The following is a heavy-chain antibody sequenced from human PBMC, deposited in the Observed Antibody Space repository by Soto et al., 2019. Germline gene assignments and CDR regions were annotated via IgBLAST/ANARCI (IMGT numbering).Heavy chain of an antibody. CDR3: ARDVDADFRTDFDY. J-gene: IGHJ4*02. V-gene: IGHV3-30*03. D-gene: IGHD4-17*01. Sequence: GGSLRLSCAASGFSFSTYGMHWVRQAPGKGLEWVAFISNDGSNKYYAASARGRFTISRDNAENSVYLEMDSLRAEDTALYYCARDVDADFRTDFDYWGRGTLVTVSS. CDR1: GFSFSTYG. CDR2: ISNDGSNK.